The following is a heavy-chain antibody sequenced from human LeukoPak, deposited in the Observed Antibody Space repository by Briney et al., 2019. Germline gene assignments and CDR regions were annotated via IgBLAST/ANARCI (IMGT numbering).Heavy chain of an antibody. V-gene: IGHV3-30*03. D-gene: IGHD3-9*01. CDR2: MSYDGSNK. CDR3: ATPPGNILTGYQYYYYGMDV. CDR1: GFTFSSYG. J-gene: IGHJ6*02. Sequence: GRSLRLSCAASGFTFSSYGMHWVRQAPGKGLEWVAVMSYDGSNKYYADSVKGRFTISRDNSKNTLYLQMNSLRAEDTAVYYCATPPGNILTGYQYYYYGMDVWGQGTTVTVSS.